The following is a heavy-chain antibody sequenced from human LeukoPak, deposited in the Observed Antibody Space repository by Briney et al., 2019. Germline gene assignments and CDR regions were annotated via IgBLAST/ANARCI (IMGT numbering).Heavy chain of an antibody. D-gene: IGHD3-22*01. CDR2: ISGSGGST. Sequence: GGSLRLSCAASGFTFSSYGMSWVRQAPGKGLEWVSAISGSGGSTYYADSVKGRFTISRDNSKNTLYLQMNSLRAEDTAVYYCAKIPPPSNYYDSSGYYLHSDYWGQGTLVTVSS. CDR1: GFTFSSYG. CDR3: AKIPPPSNYYDSSGYYLHSDY. V-gene: IGHV3-23*01. J-gene: IGHJ4*02.